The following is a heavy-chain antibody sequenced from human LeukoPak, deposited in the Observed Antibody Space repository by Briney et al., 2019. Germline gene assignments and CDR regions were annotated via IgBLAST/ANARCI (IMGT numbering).Heavy chain of an antibody. V-gene: IGHV3-23*01. D-gene: IGHD3-22*01. J-gene: IGHJ4*02. CDR3: AKLSRYYDSSGYYPLY. CDR2: ISGSGGST. Sequence: GGSLRLSCAASGFTFSSYAMSWVRQAPAKGLEWVSAISGSGGSTYYADSVKGRFTISRDNSKNTLYLQMNSLRAEDTAVCYCAKLSRYYDSSGYYPLYWGQGTLVTVSS. CDR1: GFTFSSYA.